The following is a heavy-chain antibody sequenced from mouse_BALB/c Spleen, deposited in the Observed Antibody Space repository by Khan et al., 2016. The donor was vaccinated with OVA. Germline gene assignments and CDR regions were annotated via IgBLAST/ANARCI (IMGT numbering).Heavy chain of an antibody. CDR2: ISYSGNT. CDR1: GYSITSDYA. D-gene: IGHD1-1*01. CDR3: ARIYGEDFDY. Sequence: EVQLQESGPGLVKPSQSLSLTCTVTGYSITSDYAWNWIRQFPGNKLEWMGYISYSGNTKYNPSLKSRISLTRDTSKNQFFLQLNSVTIEDTATYYCARIYGEDFDYWGQGTTLTVSS. J-gene: IGHJ2*01. V-gene: IGHV3-2*02.